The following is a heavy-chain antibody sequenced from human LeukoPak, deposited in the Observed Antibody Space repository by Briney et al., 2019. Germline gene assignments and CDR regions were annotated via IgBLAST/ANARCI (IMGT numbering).Heavy chain of an antibody. CDR2: INGDESST. D-gene: IGHD1-26*01. CDR3: ARGAKWAYYFDY. J-gene: IGHJ4*02. V-gene: IGHV3-74*01. Sequence: GGSLRLSCAASAFTFNTYWMHWVRQVPGRGLEWVSRINGDESSTNYADSVKGRFTISRDNAKDTLYLHMNSLTAEDTAVYYCARGAKWAYYFDYWGQGTVVTVSS. CDR1: AFTFNTYW.